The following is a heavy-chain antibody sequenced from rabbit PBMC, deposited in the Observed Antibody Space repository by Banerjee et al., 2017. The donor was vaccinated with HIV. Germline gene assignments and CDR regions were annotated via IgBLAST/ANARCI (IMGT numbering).Heavy chain of an antibody. J-gene: IGHJ6*01. CDR3: ARDVVGSNGYGL. D-gene: IGHD1-1*01. Sequence: QEQLEESGGDLVKPEGSLTLTCTASGFSFSNGYVMCWVRQAPGKGLEWIACINTISGDTVYATWAKGRFTISKASWTTVTLQMTSLTAADTASYFCARDVVGSNGYGLWGPGTLVTVS. CDR2: INTISGDT. V-gene: IGHV1S45*01. CDR1: GFSFSNGYV.